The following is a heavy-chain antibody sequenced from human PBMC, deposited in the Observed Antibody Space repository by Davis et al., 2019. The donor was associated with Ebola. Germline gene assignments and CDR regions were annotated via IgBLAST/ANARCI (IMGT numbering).Heavy chain of an antibody. CDR3: ASFRDGYAYYYGMDV. Sequence: GESLKISCAASGFTFSSYAMSWVRQAPGKGLEWVSAISGSGGSTYYADSVKGRFTISRDNSKNTLYLQMNSLRAEDTAVYYCASFRDGYAYYYGMDVWGQGTTVTVSS. CDR1: GFTFSSYA. V-gene: IGHV3-23*01. D-gene: IGHD5-24*01. CDR2: ISGSGGST. J-gene: IGHJ6*02.